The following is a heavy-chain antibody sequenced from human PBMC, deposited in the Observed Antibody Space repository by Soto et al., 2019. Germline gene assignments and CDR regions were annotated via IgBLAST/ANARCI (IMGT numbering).Heavy chain of an antibody. CDR3: ARSNRADYYDSSGYTNWFDH. J-gene: IGHJ5*02. V-gene: IGHV4-30-2*01. CDR1: GGSISSGGYS. D-gene: IGHD3-22*01. Sequence: PSETLSLTCAVSGGSISSGGYSWSWIRQPPGKGLEWIGYIYHSGSTYYNPSLKSRVTISVDRSKNQFSLKLSSVTAADTAVYYRARSNRADYYDSSGYTNWFDHWGQGTLVTL. CDR2: IYHSGST.